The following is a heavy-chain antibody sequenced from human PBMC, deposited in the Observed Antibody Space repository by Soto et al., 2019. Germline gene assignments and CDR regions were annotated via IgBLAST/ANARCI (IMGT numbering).Heavy chain of an antibody. CDR2: ISGSGGSSSP. Sequence: GGSPKLSCVACVFPLSTYTMSWVRQAPGKGLEWVSVISGSGGSSSPSYADSVQGRFSISRDNTKNTLYLQMNSPRAEDTAVYYCATYYHSSGAPPFDYWGQGTLVTVSS. D-gene: IGHD6-19*01. V-gene: IGHV3-23*01. J-gene: IGHJ4*02. CDR1: VFPLSTYT. CDR3: ATYYHSSGAPPFDY.